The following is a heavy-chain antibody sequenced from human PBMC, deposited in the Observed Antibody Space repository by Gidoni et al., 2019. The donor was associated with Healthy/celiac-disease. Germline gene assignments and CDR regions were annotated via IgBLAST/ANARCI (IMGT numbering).Heavy chain of an antibody. Sequence: EVQLVESGGGVVRPGGSLRLSCAASGLPFDDDGMSWVRHAPGNGLEWFAGINWNGGSTGYAYSVKGRFTISRDNAKNSLYLQMNSLRAEDTALYYCARLRAATVSFDYWGQGTLVTVSS. CDR1: GLPFDDDG. V-gene: IGHV3-20*04. CDR3: ARLRAATVSFDY. J-gene: IGHJ4*02. D-gene: IGHD6-25*01. CDR2: INWNGGST.